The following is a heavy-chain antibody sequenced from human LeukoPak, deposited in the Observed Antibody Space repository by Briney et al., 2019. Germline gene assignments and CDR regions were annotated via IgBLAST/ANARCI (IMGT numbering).Heavy chain of an antibody. CDR1: GGSFSGYY. J-gene: IGHJ4*02. D-gene: IGHD3-3*01. CDR2: INHSGST. V-gene: IGHV4-34*01. CDR3: ARGGRITIFGVVIILDY. Sequence: KPSETLSLTCAVYGGSFSGYYWSWIRQPPGKGLEWIGEINHSGSTNYNPSLKSRVTISVDTSKNQFSLKLRSVTAADTAVYYCARGGRITIFGVVIILDYWGQGTLVTVSS.